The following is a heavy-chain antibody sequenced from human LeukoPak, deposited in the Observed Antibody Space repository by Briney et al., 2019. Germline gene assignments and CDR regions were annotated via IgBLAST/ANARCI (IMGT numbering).Heavy chain of an antibody. V-gene: IGHV3-20*04. CDR3: TRDLSGRSYGGTSYISYYFGS. CDR1: GFTFSSYE. J-gene: IGHJ4*02. D-gene: IGHD4-23*01. CDR2: IHWNGGHK. Sequence: GGSLRLSCAASGFTFSSYEMNWVRQDPVKGLEWVSGIHWNGGHKGYADSVKGRFTISRDNAKNSLYLQMDSLRVEDTAVYYCTRDLSGRSYGGTSYISYYFGSWGQGTLVTVSS.